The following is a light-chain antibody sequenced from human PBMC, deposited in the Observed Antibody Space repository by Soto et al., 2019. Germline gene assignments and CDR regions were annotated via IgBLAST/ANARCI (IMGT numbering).Light chain of an antibody. CDR1: SSDVGANNY. CDR3: QSYDISLSGYV. CDR2: DVS. J-gene: IGLJ1*01. V-gene: IGLV2-14*01. Sequence: QSALTQPASVSGSPGQPITISCTGTSSDVGANNYVSWYQHHPGKAPKLLIYDVSNRPSGVPDRISGSKSGTSASLAITGLQAEDEADYYCQSYDISLSGYVFGTGTKVTVL.